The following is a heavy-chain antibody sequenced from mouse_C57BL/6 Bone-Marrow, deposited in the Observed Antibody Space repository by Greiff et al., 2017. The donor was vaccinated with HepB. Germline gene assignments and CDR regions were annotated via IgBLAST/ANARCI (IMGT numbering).Heavy chain of an antibody. CDR3: TRLYSSSYPFDD. Sequence: DVKLEESGGGLVQPGGSMKLSCAASGFTFSDACMDWVRQSPEKGVEWIAEIRNKANNHAKYYAESVKGRFTISRDDSKSSVYLQINSIRAEDTGIYYCTRLYSSSYPFDDWGKGTTLTVSS. V-gene: IGHV6-6*01. D-gene: IGHD1-1*01. CDR2: IRNKANNHAK. J-gene: IGHJ2*01. CDR1: GFTFSDAC.